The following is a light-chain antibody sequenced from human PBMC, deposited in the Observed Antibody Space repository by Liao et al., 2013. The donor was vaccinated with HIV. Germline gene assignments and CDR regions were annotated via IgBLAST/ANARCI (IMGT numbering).Light chain of an antibody. J-gene: IGLJ3*02. V-gene: IGLV3-25*02. CDR2: RDN. CDR1: VLPKQY. CDR3: QVWDTSSGHQV. Sequence: SYELTQPPSVSVSPGQTARITCSGDVLPKQYAHWYQQKPGQAPVLVIYRDNERPSGIPERFSGSNSGNTATLTISRVEAGDEADYSCQVWDTSSGHQVFGGGTKLTVL.